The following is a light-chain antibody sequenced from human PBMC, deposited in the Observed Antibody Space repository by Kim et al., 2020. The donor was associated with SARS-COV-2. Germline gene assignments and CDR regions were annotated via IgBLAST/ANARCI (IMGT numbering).Light chain of an antibody. V-gene: IGLV3-19*01. CDR2: GKN. CDR3: NSRDSSGNHV. CDR1: SLRSYY. J-gene: IGLJ1*01. Sequence: VALGQTVRITFKGDSLRSYYASWYQQKPGQAPVLVIYGKNNRPSGIPDRFSGSSSGNTASLTITGAQAEDEADYYCNSRDSSGNHVFGTGTKVTVL.